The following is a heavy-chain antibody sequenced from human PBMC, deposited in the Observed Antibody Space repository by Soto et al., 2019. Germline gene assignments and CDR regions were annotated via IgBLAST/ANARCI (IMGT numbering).Heavy chain of an antibody. CDR1: GGSISSGGYY. Sequence: LSLTCTVSGGSISSGGYYWSWIRQHPGKGLEWIGYIYYSGSTYYNPSLKSRVTISVDTSKNQFSLKLSSVTAADTAVYYCATVGRIGYCSGGSCYSGYFHRWGQGTLVTVSS. D-gene: IGHD2-15*01. CDR2: IYYSGST. CDR3: ATVGRIGYCSGGSCYSGYFHR. J-gene: IGHJ1*01. V-gene: IGHV4-31*03.